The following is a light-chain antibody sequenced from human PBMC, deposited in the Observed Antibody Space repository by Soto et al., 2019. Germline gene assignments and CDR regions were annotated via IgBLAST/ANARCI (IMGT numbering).Light chain of an antibody. V-gene: IGLV3-25*02. CDR2: KDI. CDR1: ALPKQY. CDR3: QSADSSGTWM. Sequence: SYELTQPPSVSVSPGQTARITCSGDALPKQYAYWYQQKPGQAPVLVIYKDIERPSGIPERFSGSSSGTTVTLTISGVQAEDEADYYCQSADSSGTWMFGGGTKVTVL. J-gene: IGLJ3*02.